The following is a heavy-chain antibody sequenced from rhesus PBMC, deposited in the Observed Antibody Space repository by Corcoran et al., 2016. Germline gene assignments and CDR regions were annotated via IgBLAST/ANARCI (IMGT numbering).Heavy chain of an antibody. CDR3: ARDSRQRLVRTGLDS. CDR2: FGGSSGST. Sequence: QVQLQESGPGLVKPSETLSLTCAVSGYSISSGYGWSWIRQPPGKGLEWIGYFGGSSGSTNYNPSLQSRVTISKDTSKNQFSLKLSSVTAADTAVYYCARDSRQRLVRTGLDSWGQGVVVTVSS. J-gene: IGHJ6*01. D-gene: IGHD6S26*01. CDR1: GYSISSGYG. V-gene: IGHV4-127*01.